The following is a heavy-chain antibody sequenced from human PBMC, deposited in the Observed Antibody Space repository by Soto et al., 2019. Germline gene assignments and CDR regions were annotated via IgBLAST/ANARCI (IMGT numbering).Heavy chain of an antibody. J-gene: IGHJ6*03. D-gene: IGHD5-12*01. CDR3: ATYSGYSLPMDV. CDR2: INHYGSEI. Sequence: PGGSLRLSCAASGFALSSYWMTWVRQAPGKGLEWVASINHYGSEIHYVDPVKGRFTISRDNAKNSVYLQMNSLRAEDTAMYYCATYSGYSLPMDVWGKGTTVTVSS. V-gene: IGHV3-7*01. CDR1: GFALSSYW.